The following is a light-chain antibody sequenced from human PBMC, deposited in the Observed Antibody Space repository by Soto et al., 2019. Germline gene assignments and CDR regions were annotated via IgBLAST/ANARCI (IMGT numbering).Light chain of an antibody. V-gene: IGKV1-8*01. Sequence: IRMTQSPSSLSASTGDRVAITCRASQDIGSFLAWYQQKPGKAPKLLIYDASTLQSGVPSRFGGSGSGTDFPLTISSLQSEDFATYYCQQFYSYPLTFGGGTKVEIK. CDR1: QDIGSF. J-gene: IGKJ4*01. CDR2: DAS. CDR3: QQFYSYPLT.